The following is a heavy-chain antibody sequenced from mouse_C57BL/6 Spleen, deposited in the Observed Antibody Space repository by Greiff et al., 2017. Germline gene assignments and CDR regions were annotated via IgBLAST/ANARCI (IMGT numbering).Heavy chain of an antibody. CDR1: GYTFTDYY. Sequence: EVQLQQSGPELVKPGASVKISCKASGYTFTDYYMNWVKQSHGKSLEWIGDINPNNGGTSYNQKFKGKATLTVDKSSSTAYMELRSLTSEDSAVYYCARGAEDYGDVWGTGTTVTVSS. D-gene: IGHD2-4*01. J-gene: IGHJ1*03. CDR3: ARGAEDYGDV. CDR2: INPNNGGT. V-gene: IGHV1-26*01.